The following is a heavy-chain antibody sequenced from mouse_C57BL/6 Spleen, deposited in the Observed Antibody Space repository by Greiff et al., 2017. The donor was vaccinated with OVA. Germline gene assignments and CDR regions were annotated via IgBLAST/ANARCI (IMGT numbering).Heavy chain of an antibody. V-gene: IGHV1-81*01. J-gene: IGHJ1*03. CDR1: GYTFTSYG. D-gene: IGHD1-1*01. CDR3: AREDGSSSWYFDV. CDR2: IYPRSGNT. Sequence: QVQLQQSGAELARPGASVKLSCKASGYTFTSYGISWVKQRPGQGLEWIGEIYPRSGNTYYNEKFKGKATLTADKSSSTAYMELRSLTSEDSAVYFCAREDGSSSWYFDVWGTGTTVTVSS.